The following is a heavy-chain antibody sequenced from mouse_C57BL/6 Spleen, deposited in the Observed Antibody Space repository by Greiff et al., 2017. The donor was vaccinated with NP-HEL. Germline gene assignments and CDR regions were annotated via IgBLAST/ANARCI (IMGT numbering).Heavy chain of an antibody. V-gene: IGHV1-55*01. CDR3: ARCYGSSYVYYFDY. CDR1: GYTFTSYW. J-gene: IGHJ2*01. Sequence: QVHVKQPGAELVKPGASVKMSCKASGYTFTSYWITWVKQRPGQGLEWIGDIYPGSGSTNYNEKFKSKATLTVDTSSSTAYMQLSSLTSEDSAVYYCARCYGSSYVYYFDYWGQGTTLTVSS. CDR2: IYPGSGST. D-gene: IGHD1-1*01.